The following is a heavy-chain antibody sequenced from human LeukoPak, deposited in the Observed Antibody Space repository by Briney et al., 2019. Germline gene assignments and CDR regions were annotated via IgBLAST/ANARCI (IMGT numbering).Heavy chain of an antibody. Sequence: GESLKISCKGSGYSFTSYWIGWVRQMPGKGLEWMGIIYPGDSDTRYSPSFQGQVTISADKSISTAYLQWSSLKASDTAMYYCASSIEYGGNPGPFDYWGQGTLVTVSS. CDR2: IYPGDSDT. J-gene: IGHJ4*02. D-gene: IGHD4-23*01. CDR1: GYSFTSYW. V-gene: IGHV5-51*01. CDR3: ASSIEYGGNPGPFDY.